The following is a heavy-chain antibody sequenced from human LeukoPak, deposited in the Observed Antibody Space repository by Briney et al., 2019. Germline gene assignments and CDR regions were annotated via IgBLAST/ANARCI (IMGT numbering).Heavy chain of an antibody. CDR3: ARDAYYYGSGIPFDGFDP. Sequence: GGSLRLSCAASGFTFSSYSMNWVRQAPGKGLEWVSSISSSSSYIYYADSVKGRFTISRDNSKNTLYLQMNSLRPEDTAVYYCARDAYYYGSGIPFDGFDPWGQGTLVTVSS. CDR1: GFTFSSYS. CDR2: ISSSSSYI. D-gene: IGHD3-10*01. J-gene: IGHJ5*02. V-gene: IGHV3-21*01.